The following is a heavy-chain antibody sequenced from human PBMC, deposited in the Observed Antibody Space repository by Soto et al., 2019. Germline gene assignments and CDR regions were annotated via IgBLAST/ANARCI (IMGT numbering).Heavy chain of an antibody. D-gene: IGHD3-9*01. CDR3: AKADDILTGPFDY. CDR1: GFTLDDYA. CDR2: ISWNSGSI. J-gene: IGHJ4*02. V-gene: IGHV3-9*01. Sequence: PGGSLRLSCAASGFTLDDYAMHWVRQAPGKGLEWVSGISWNSGSIGYADSVKGRFTISRDNAKNSLYLQMNSLRAEDTALYYCAKADDILTGPFDYWGQGTLVTVSS.